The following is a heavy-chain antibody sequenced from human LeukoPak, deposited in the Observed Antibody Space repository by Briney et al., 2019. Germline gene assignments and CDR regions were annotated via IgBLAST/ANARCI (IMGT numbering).Heavy chain of an antibody. CDR1: GFTFSSYG. CDR3: AKDGITIFGVVVPFDY. Sequence: PGGSLRLSCAASGFTFSSYGMHWVRQAPGKGLEWVAFIRYDGSNKYYADSVKGRFTISRDNSKNTLYLQMNSLRAEDTAMYYCAKDGITIFGVVVPFDYWGQGTLVTVSS. D-gene: IGHD3-3*01. V-gene: IGHV3-30*02. J-gene: IGHJ4*02. CDR2: IRYDGSNK.